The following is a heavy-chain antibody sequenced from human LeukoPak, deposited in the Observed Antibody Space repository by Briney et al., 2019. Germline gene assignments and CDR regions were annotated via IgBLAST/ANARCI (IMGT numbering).Heavy chain of an antibody. CDR1: GGSFSGYY. Sequence: SETLSLTCAVYGGSFSGYYWSWIRQPPGKGLEWIGEINHSGSTNYNPSLKSRVTISVDTSKNQFSLKLSSVTAADTAVYYCARGLQDYSNFDYWGQGTLVTVSS. CDR2: INHSGST. CDR3: ARGLQDYSNFDY. D-gene: IGHD4-11*01. V-gene: IGHV4-34*01. J-gene: IGHJ4*02.